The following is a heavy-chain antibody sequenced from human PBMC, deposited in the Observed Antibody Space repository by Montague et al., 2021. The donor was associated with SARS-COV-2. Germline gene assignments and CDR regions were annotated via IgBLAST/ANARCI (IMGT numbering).Heavy chain of an antibody. Sequence: SETLSLTCTVSGGSISSSSYYWGWIRQPPGKGLEWIGSIYYSGSTYYNPSLKSRVTISVDTSKNQFSLKLSSVAAADTAVYYCARALIMITFGGVTAHWFHPWGQRTLVAVSS. CDR2: IYYSGST. D-gene: IGHD3-16*01. CDR3: ARALIMITFGGVTAHWFHP. V-gene: IGHV4-39*07. J-gene: IGHJ5*02. CDR1: GGSISSSSYY.